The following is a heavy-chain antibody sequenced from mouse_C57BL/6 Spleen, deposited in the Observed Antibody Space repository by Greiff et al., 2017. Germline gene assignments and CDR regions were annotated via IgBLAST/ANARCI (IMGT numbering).Heavy chain of an antibody. J-gene: IGHJ3*01. CDR1: GYTFTSYW. Sequence: QVQLQQSGAELVKPGASVKLSCKASGYTFTSYWMHWVKQRPGQGLEWIGMIHPNSGSTNYNEKFKSKATLTVDKSSSTAYMQLSSLTSEDSAVYYCARSLLNWFAYWGQGTLVTVSA. CDR3: ARSLLNWFAY. CDR2: IHPNSGST. D-gene: IGHD2-1*01. V-gene: IGHV1-64*01.